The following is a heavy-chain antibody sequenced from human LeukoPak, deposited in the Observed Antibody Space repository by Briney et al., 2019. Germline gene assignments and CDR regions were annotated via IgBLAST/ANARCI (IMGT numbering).Heavy chain of an antibody. CDR2: IYSGGST. D-gene: IGHD3-10*01. CDR1: GFTVSSNY. V-gene: IGHV3-66*01. CDR3: AREMYYYGSGSYYPYYYYMDV. Sequence: GGSLRLSCAASGFTVSSNYMSWVRQAPGKGLEWVSVIYSGGSTYYADSVKGRFTISRDNSKNTLYLQMNSLRAEDTAVYYCAREMYYYGSGSYYPYYYYMDVWGKGTTVTISS. J-gene: IGHJ6*03.